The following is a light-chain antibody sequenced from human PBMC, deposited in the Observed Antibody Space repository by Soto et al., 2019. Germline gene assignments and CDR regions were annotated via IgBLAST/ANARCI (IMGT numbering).Light chain of an antibody. CDR2: DVS. CDR1: SSDIDGYTH. CDR3: SSYTSVNLYV. V-gene: IGLV2-14*01. Sequence: QSVLTQPASVSGSPGQSISISCTGTSSDIDGYTHVSWYQQYAGKAPKLMNYDVSSRPSGVSYRFSGSKSGNTASLTISGLQAEDEADYYCSSYTSVNLYVFGTGTKVTV. J-gene: IGLJ1*01.